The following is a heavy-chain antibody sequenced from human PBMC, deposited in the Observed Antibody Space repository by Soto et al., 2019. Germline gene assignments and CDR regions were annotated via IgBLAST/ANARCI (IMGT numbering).Heavy chain of an antibody. V-gene: IGHV1-46*01. CDR2: INPSDGST. D-gene: IGHD4-17*01. CDR1: GYTFTNYY. J-gene: IGHJ4*02. CDR3: VRDLFGYGNSGD. Sequence: QVVLVQSGAEVKKPGASVKVSCKTSGYTFTNYYMHWVRPAPGQGLEWMGGINPSDGSTYSAQKFKGRVTMTRDTYTSTVYVELSSLRAEESAMYYGVRDLFGYGNSGDWGQGTLVTVSS.